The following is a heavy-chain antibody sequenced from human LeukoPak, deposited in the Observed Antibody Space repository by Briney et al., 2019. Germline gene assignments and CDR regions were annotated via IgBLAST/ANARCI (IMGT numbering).Heavy chain of an antibody. D-gene: IGHD3-10*01. CDR1: NFSISTGYY. Sequence: SETLSLTCTVSNFSISTGYYWGWIRQPPGKGLEWIGSIYYSGNTYYNPSLKSRVTLSVDTSKNQFSLKLSSVTAADTAVYYCARHLGGSGSHDAFDIWGQGTMVTVSS. CDR3: ARHLGGSGSHDAFDI. V-gene: IGHV4-38-2*02. J-gene: IGHJ3*02. CDR2: IYYSGNT.